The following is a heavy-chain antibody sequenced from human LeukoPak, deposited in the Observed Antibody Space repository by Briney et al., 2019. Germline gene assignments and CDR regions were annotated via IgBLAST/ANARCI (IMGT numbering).Heavy chain of an antibody. Sequence: GGSLRLSCAASGFTFSPVWMHWVRQAPGKGLMWVSHIINDGSYTTYADSVKGRFTISRDNAKNTVYLQMNSLRAEDTAVYYCARDQSLTTKYSDYWGQGTLVTVSS. CDR1: GFTFSPVW. CDR3: ARDQSLTTKYSDY. D-gene: IGHD2/OR15-2a*01. J-gene: IGHJ4*02. CDR2: IINDGSYT. V-gene: IGHV3-74*01.